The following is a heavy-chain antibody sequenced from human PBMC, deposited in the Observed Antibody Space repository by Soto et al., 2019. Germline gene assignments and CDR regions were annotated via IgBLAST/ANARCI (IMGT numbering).Heavy chain of an antibody. CDR1: GFTFSSYA. D-gene: IGHD6-19*01. V-gene: IGHV3-23*01. CDR2: ISGSGGST. CDR3: AKRVGLGSGWYYFDY. Sequence: EVQLLESGGGLVQPGGSLRLSCAASGFTFSSYAMSWVRQAPGKGLEWVSAISGSGGSTYYADSVKGRFTISRDNSKNTLYLQMNSVRAEDTAVYYCAKRVGLGSGWYYFDYWGQGTLVTVSS. J-gene: IGHJ4*02.